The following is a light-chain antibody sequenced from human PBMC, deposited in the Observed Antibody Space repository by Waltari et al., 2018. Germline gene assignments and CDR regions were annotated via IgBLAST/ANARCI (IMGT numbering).Light chain of an antibody. CDR3: QSYDSSLSGGV. V-gene: IGLV1-40*01. Sequence: SVLTQPTSVSGAPGQRVTISCTGSRSNTGAAHGLPWYQQLPGTAPTRLIYDTSNRPSGVPDRFSGSKSGTSASLAITGLQADDEADYYCQSYDSSLSGGVFGGGTKLTVL. CDR2: DTS. J-gene: IGLJ3*02. CDR1: RSNTGAAHG.